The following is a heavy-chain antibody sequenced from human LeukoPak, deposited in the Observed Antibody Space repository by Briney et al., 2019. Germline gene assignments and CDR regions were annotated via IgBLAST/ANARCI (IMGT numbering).Heavy chain of an antibody. CDR1: GFTFSSSD. V-gene: IGHV3-13*05. D-gene: IGHD6-13*01. Sequence: PGGSLRLSCAASGFTFSSSDMHWVRQATGKGLEWVSTISTAGDPYYPGSVKGRFTISRENAKNSLYLQMNSLRAGDTAVYYCARGSGSSSWYSLDCWGQGTLVTVSS. J-gene: IGHJ4*02. CDR2: ISTAGDP. CDR3: ARGSGSSSWYSLDC.